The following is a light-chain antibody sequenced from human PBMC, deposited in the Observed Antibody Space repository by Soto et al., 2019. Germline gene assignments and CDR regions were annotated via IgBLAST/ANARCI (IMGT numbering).Light chain of an antibody. Sequence: EIVLTQYPATLSLSPGETATLSCRPIQSVSSDLVWYQHEPGQAPRLLIYDASNRATGIPARFSGSGSGKDFTLTISSLEPEDFAVYYCQQRGNRTTWTFGKGTKVDI. CDR2: DAS. J-gene: IGKJ1*01. CDR1: QSVSSD. V-gene: IGKV3-11*01. CDR3: QQRGNRTTWT.